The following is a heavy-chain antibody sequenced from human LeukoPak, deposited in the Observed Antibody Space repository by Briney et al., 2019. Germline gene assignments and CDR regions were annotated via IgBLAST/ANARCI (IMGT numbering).Heavy chain of an antibody. CDR3: AKDTSIAAAGTIDY. CDR1: GFTFDDYA. V-gene: IGHV3-9*01. CDR2: IGWNSGSI. J-gene: IGHJ4*02. Sequence: GGSLRLSCAASGFTFDDYAMHWVRQAPGKGLEWVSGIGWNSGSIGYADSVKGRFTISRDNAKNSLYLQMNSLRAEDTALYYCAKDTSIAAAGTIDYWGQGTLVTVSS. D-gene: IGHD6-13*01.